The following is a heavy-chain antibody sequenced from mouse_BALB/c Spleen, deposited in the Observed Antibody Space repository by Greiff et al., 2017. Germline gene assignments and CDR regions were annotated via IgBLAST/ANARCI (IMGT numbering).Heavy chain of an antibody. CDR3: ASYDYYAMDY. CDR2: ISYDGSN. V-gene: IGHV3-6*02. J-gene: IGHJ4*01. CDR1: GYSITSGYY. Sequence: VQLKESGPGLVKPSQSLSLTCSVTGYSITSGYYWNWIRQFPGNKLEWMGYISYDGSNNYNPSLKNRISITRDTSKNQFFLKLNSVTTEDTATYYCASYDYYAMDYWGQGTSVTVSS.